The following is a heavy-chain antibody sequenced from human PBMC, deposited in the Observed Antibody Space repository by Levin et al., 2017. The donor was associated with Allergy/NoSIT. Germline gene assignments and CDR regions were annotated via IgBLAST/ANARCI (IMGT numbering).Heavy chain of an antibody. J-gene: IGHJ4*02. D-gene: IGHD5-12*01. Sequence: GGSLRLSCAASGFTFSNYDMHWVRQVTGKGLEWVSGIGKGGGTHYLDSVKGRFTISRENARNSVYLQMNSLRAGDTAVYYCARTSSYSGYAFDHWGQGTLVTVSS. V-gene: IGHV3-13*04. CDR2: IGKGGGT. CDR1: GFTFSNYD. CDR3: ARTSSYSGYAFDH.